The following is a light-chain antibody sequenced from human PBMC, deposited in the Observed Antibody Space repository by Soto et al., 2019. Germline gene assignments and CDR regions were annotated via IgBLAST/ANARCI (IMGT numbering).Light chain of an antibody. Sequence: DIQMTQSPSTLSASVGDRIRITCRASHSVSRRLAWYQQKPGKAPKLLIYDASSLDSGVPSRFSGRGSGTEFTLTISSLQPDDCATYYCQTYNTYSLHTFGQGTKVDIK. V-gene: IGKV1-5*01. CDR3: QTYNTYSLHT. CDR2: DAS. CDR1: HSVSRR. J-gene: IGKJ2*01.